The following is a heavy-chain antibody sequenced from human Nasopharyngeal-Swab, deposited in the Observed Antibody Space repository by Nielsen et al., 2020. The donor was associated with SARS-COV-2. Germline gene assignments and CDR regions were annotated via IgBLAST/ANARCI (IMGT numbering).Heavy chain of an antibody. J-gene: IGHJ4*02. Sequence: VRQMPGKGLEWMGIIYPGDSDTRYSPSFQGQVTISADKSISTAYLQWSSLKASDTAMYYCARLLAAGLAYSDYWGQGTLVTVSS. D-gene: IGHD3-3*01. CDR3: ARLLAAGLAYSDY. V-gene: IGHV5-51*01. CDR2: IYPGDSDT.